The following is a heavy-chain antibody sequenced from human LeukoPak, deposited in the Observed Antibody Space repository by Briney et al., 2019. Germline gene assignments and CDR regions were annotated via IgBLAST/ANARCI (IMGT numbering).Heavy chain of an antibody. CDR2: IYYSGST. D-gene: IGHD6-13*01. CDR1: GGSISSSSYY. V-gene: IGHV4-39*01. Sequence: SETLSLTCTVSGGSISSSSYYWGWIRQPPGKGLEWIGSIYYSGSTYYNPSLKSRVAISVDTSENQFSLRLSSVTAADTAVYYCARQIAAATLYYFDHWGQGTLVTVSS. CDR3: ARQIAAATLYYFDH. J-gene: IGHJ4*02.